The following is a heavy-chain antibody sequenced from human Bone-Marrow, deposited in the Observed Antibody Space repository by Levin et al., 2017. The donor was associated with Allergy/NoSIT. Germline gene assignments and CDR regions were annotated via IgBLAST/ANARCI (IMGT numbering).Heavy chain of an antibody. J-gene: IGHJ6*02. V-gene: IGHV4-39*07. Sequence: KASETLSLTCNVSGGSISGDSYYWGWLRQSPGNGLEWIGSVYYTGNTLYNQSLKSRVTISIHASKTQFSLQLTSVTAADTAVYYCARDRSGMNYLYHYYGMDVWGQGTTVTVSS. CDR2: VYYTGNT. CDR3: ARDRSGMNYLYHYYGMDV. CDR1: GGSISGDSYY. D-gene: IGHD6-25*01.